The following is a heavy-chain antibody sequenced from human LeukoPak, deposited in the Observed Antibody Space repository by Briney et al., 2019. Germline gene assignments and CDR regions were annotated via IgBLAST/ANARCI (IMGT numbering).Heavy chain of an antibody. D-gene: IGHD1-26*01. CDR3: AKDPGGSYMFFDY. CDR1: GFTFSSYG. Sequence: GGSLRLSCAASGFTFSSYGMSWVRQAPGKGLEWVSAISGSGGSTYYADSVKGRFTISRDNSKNTLYLQMNSLRAEDTAVYYCAKDPGGSYMFFDYWGQGTLVTVSS. V-gene: IGHV3-23*01. J-gene: IGHJ4*02. CDR2: ISGSGGST.